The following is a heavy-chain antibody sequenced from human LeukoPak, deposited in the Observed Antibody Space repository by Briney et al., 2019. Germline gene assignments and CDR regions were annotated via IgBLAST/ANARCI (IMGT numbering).Heavy chain of an antibody. Sequence: GGSLRLSCAASGFSLSNYAMSWVRQAPGKGLEWVSGISDSGGTTYYADSVKGRFTISRDNSKNTTYPQKNSLPSEDKAVYYCAKDRRRFWSCYLGYWGQGALVTVSS. CDR2: ISDSGGTT. D-gene: IGHD3-3*01. CDR1: GFSLSNYA. J-gene: IGHJ4*02. V-gene: IGHV3-23*01. CDR3: AKDRRRFWSCYLGY.